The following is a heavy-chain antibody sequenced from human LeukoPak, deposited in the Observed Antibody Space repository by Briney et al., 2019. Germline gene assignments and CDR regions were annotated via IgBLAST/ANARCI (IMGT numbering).Heavy chain of an antibody. CDR2: IIPMFGTT. D-gene: IGHD3/OR15-3a*01. J-gene: IGHJ4*02. CDR3: ATDLQSDFWTGYYWDS. CDR1: GGTLTDYG. Sequence: SVKVSCKASGGTLTDYGVSWVRQAPGQGLEWMGRIIPMFGTTIYAEKFQGRVTISADKSTNTAYVEVSRLNSDDTAIFYCATDLQSDFWTGYYWDSWGQGTLVTVSS. V-gene: IGHV1-69*06.